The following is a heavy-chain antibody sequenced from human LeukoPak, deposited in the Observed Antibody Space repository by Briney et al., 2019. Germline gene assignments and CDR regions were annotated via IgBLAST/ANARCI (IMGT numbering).Heavy chain of an antibody. V-gene: IGHV3-23*01. CDR3: AKAPSVTGYSGYDYLPFDY. D-gene: IGHD5-12*01. J-gene: IGHJ4*02. Sequence: GGSLRLSCAASGFTFSSYAMSCVRQARGKGLEWVSAISGSGGSTYYADSVRGRFTISRDNSKNTLYLQMNRLRAEDTAVYYCAKAPSVTGYSGYDYLPFDYWGQGTLVTVSS. CDR1: GFTFSSYA. CDR2: ISGSGGST.